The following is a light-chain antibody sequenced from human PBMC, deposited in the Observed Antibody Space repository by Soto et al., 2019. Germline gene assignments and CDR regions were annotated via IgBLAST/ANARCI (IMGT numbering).Light chain of an antibody. V-gene: IGKV3-20*01. CDR3: QQYVSSVT. Sequence: EIVLTQSPGSLSLSPGERATLSCRASQSVDSSFFAWYQQKPGQAPRLLIYGASNRATGIPDRFSGSGSGTDFTLTISRLEPEDFAVYYCQQYVSSVTFGQGTKVQL. CDR2: GAS. CDR1: QSVDSSF. J-gene: IGKJ1*01.